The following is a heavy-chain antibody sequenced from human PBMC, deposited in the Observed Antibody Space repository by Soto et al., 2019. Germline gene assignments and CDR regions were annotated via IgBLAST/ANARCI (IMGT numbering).Heavy chain of an antibody. CDR3: TRDGYYDFWSGYHAIPYYFDY. Sequence: PGGSLRLSCTASGFTFGDYAMSWFRQAPGKGLEWVGFIRSKAYGGTTEYAASVKGRFTISRDDSKSIAYLQMNSLKTEDTAVYYCTRDGYYDFWSGYHAIPYYFDYWGQGTLVTVSS. CDR1: GFTFGDYA. V-gene: IGHV3-49*03. J-gene: IGHJ4*02. D-gene: IGHD3-3*01. CDR2: IRSKAYGGTT.